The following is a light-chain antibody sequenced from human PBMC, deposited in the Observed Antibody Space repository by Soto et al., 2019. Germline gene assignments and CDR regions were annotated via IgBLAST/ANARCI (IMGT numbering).Light chain of an antibody. CDR2: GAS. CDR3: QQYLTSPKT. J-gene: IGKJ1*01. V-gene: IGKV3-20*01. CDR1: QRVSSTF. Sequence: FLTHVSGTLSLSPVEIATLSCRASQRVSSTFLAWYQQKPGQAPRLLIYGASRRAPGIPERFSGSGSGKDFTITISRLENEDFEVYYCQQYLTSPKTVGQGTTVDIK.